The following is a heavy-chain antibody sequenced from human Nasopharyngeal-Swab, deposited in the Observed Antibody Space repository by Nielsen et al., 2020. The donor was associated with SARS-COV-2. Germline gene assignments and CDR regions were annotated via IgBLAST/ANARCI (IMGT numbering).Heavy chain of an antibody. D-gene: IGHD1-26*01. Sequence: WIRQPPGKGLEWVSAISGNGGSTYYADSVKGRFTISRDNAKNSLYLQMNSLRAEDTAVYYCARGLSLVGATNDAFDIWGQGTMVTVSS. V-gene: IGHV3-21*01. CDR2: ISGNGGST. CDR3: ARGLSLVGATNDAFDI. J-gene: IGHJ3*02.